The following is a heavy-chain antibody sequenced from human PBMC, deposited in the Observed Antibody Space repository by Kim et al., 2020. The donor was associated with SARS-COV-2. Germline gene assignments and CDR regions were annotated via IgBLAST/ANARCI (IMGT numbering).Heavy chain of an antibody. CDR3: AKGLTTRDY. J-gene: IGHJ4*02. Sequence: DKTDDADSVKGRFTISRDNSKSTLYLQMNSLTADDTAVYYCAKGLTTRDYWGQGTLVTVSS. V-gene: IGHV3-23*01. D-gene: IGHD4-17*01. CDR2: DKT.